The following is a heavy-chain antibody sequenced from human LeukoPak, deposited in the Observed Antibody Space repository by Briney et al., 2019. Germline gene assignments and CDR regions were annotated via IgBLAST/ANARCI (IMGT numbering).Heavy chain of an antibody. CDR2: ISAYNGNT. J-gene: IGHJ4*02. V-gene: IGHV1-18*01. D-gene: IGHD2-15*01. CDR3: ARDQAEGYCSGGSCQNFDY. CDR1: GYTFTSYG. Sequence: GASVKVSCKASGYTFTSYGISWVRQAPGQGLEWMGWISAYNGNTNYAQKLQGRVTMTTDTSTGTAYMELRSLRSDDTAVYYCARDQAEGYCSGGSCQNFDYWGQGTLVTVSS.